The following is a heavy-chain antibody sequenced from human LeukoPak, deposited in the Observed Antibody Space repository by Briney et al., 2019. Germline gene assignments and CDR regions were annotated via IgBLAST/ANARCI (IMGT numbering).Heavy chain of an antibody. Sequence: PSETLSLTCAVYGGSFSGYYWSWIRQPPGKGLEWIGEINHSGRTNYNPSLKSRVTISVDTSKNQLSLKLTSVAAADTAVYYCARIVCSGGSCYSEGNYWRQGTRVTV. D-gene: IGHD2-15*01. J-gene: IGHJ4*02. CDR2: INHSGRT. CDR3: ARIVCSGGSCYSEGNY. CDR1: GGSFSGYY. V-gene: IGHV4-34*01.